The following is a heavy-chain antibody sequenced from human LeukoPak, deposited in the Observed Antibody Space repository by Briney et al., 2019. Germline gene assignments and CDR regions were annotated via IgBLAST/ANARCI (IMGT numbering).Heavy chain of an antibody. Sequence: GSLRLSCTASGFIFGDYGVSWFRQPPGRGLEWIGEINHSGSTNYNPSLKSRVTISVDTSKNQFSLKLSSVTAADTAVYYCARGHRTTFLIYPRYYFDYWGQGTLVTVSS. CDR1: GFIFGDYG. D-gene: IGHD2/OR15-2a*01. CDR3: ARGHRTTFLIYPRYYFDY. CDR2: INHSGST. V-gene: IGHV4-34*08. J-gene: IGHJ4*02.